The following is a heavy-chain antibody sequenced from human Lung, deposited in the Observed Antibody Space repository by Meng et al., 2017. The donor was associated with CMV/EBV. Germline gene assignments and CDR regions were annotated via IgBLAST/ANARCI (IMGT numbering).Heavy chain of an antibody. CDR2: IYCGDSKT. CDR3: ARHYDSSWFGH. V-gene: IGHV5-51*01. J-gene: IGHJ5*02. D-gene: IGHD3-16*01. CDR1: GYSFATYW. Sequence: GESLKISCKSSGYSFATYWIGWVRQMPGKDLEWMGMIYCGDSKTIYSPFFQGQVTISADKSISTAYLQWSSLQASDTAMYYCARHYDSSWFGHWGQGTLVTVSS.